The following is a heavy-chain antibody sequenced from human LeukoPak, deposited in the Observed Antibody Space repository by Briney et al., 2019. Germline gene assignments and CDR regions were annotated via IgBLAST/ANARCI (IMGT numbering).Heavy chain of an antibody. J-gene: IGHJ4*02. CDR1: GGSISSSSYY. D-gene: IGHD6-13*01. V-gene: IGHV4-39*01. CDR3: ARFNPAAGSFCFDY. CDR2: IYYSGST. Sequence: PSETLSLTCTVSGGSISSSSYYWAWIRQPPGKGLEWIGNIYYSGSTYYNPSLKSRATMSVDTSKNQFSLKLSSVTAADTAVYYCARFNPAAGSFCFDYWGQGTLVTVSS.